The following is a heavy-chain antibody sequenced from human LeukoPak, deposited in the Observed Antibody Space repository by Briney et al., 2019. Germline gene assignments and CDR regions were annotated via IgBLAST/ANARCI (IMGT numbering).Heavy chain of an antibody. V-gene: IGHV4-61*01. D-gene: IGHD1-26*01. J-gene: IGHJ3*01. CDR2: VYYSGST. CDR3: ARVRIGETSYDASDV. CDR1: GDPISSYGDYSNYK. Sequence: PSETLSLTCTVSGDPISSYGDYSNYKWTWIRQPPGKGLEWIGYVYYSGSTNYSPSLKSRVTISVDTSKNRLSLKLTSVTAADTAIYYCARVRIGETSYDASDVWGLGTMVTVSS.